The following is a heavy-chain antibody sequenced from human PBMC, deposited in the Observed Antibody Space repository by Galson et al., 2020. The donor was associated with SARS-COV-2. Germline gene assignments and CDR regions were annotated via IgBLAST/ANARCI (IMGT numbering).Heavy chain of an antibody. CDR2: INHSGST. D-gene: IGHD3-22*01. CDR1: GGSFSGYY. Sequence: SETLSLTCAVYGGSFSGYYWRWLRQPPGKGLEWIGEINHSGSTNYNPSLTSRVTISVDTSKNQFSLKLSSVTAADTAVYYCARGKNSITMIVVVILAHNWFDPWGQGTLVTVSS. CDR3: ARGKNSITMIVVVILAHNWFDP. J-gene: IGHJ5*02. V-gene: IGHV4-34*01.